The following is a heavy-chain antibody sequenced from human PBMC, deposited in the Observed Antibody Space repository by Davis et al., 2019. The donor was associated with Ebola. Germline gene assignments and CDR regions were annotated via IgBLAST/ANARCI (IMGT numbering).Heavy chain of an antibody. CDR1: GFTFSSYW. J-gene: IGHJ4*02. CDR2: IKQDGSEK. CDR3: ARVSYTNGLYYFDY. D-gene: IGHD6-19*01. Sequence: GGSLRLSCAASGFTFSSYWMSWVRQAPGKGLEWVANIKQDGSEKYYVDSVKGRFTISRDNAKNSLYLQMNSLRAEDTAVYYCARVSYTNGLYYFDYWGQGTLVTVSS. V-gene: IGHV3-7*01.